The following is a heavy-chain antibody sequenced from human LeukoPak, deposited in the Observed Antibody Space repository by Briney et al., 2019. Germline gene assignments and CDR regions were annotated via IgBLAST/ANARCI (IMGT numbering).Heavy chain of an antibody. CDR2: INHSGST. CDR1: GGSFSGYN. Sequence: SETLSLTCAVYGGSFSGYNWSGIRQPPGKRLERIGEINHSGSTNYNPSLTSTVTISVGTSKTQSSLKLSSATAADTAVYYCARGRNYYDSSGYYGEYYFDYWGQGTLVTVSS. V-gene: IGHV4-34*01. CDR3: ARGRNYYDSSGYYGEYYFDY. D-gene: IGHD3-22*01. J-gene: IGHJ4*02.